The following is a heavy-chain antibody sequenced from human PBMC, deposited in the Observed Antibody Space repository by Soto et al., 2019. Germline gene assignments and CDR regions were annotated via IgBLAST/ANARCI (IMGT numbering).Heavy chain of an antibody. CDR1: GFTFSNAW. Sequence: EVQLVESGGGLVKPGGSLRLSCAASGFTFSNAWMNWVRQAPGKGLEWVGRIKSKTDGGTTDYAAPVKGRFTISRDDSKNTLYLQMNSLKTEDTAVYYCTTDGGDYDDSVVHYYYYGMDVWCQGTTVTVSS. CDR2: IKSKTDGGTT. V-gene: IGHV3-15*07. CDR3: TTDGGDYDDSVVHYYYYGMDV. D-gene: IGHD4-17*01. J-gene: IGHJ6*02.